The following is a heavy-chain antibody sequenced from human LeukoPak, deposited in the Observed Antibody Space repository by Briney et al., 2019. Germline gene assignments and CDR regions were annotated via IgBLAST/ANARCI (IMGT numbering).Heavy chain of an antibody. CDR2: ISSGSDYT. D-gene: IGHD6-19*01. J-gene: IGHJ2*01. CDR1: GFPFSSHG. V-gene: IGHV3-21*01. Sequence: SLRLSCAASGFPFSSHGMSWVRQAPGKGPEWVSSISSGSDYTFYADSVRGRFTIFRDNSKNTMYLQMNSLRAEDTAVYYCARGAVSYSSGWYANWYLDLWGRGTLVTVSS. CDR3: ARGAVSYSSGWYANWYLDL.